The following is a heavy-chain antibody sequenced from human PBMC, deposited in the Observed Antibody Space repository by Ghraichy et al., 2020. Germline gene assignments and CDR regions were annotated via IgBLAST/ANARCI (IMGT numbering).Heavy chain of an antibody. Sequence: GGSLRLSCAASGFTFSRFGMNWVRQAPGKGLEWVAIICSDGSRRYYADSVQGRFTISRDDSKNMLYLHMDSLRAEDTAVYYCARDRWDSTVHYSDYWGQGALVTVPS. CDR3: ARDRWDSTVHYSDY. CDR1: GFTFSRFG. CDR2: ICSDGSRR. J-gene: IGHJ4*02. D-gene: IGHD4-17*01. V-gene: IGHV3-33*01.